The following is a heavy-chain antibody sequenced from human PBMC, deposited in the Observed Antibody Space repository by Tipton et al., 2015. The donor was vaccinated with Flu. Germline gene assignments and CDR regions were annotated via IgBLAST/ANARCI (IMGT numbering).Heavy chain of an antibody. J-gene: IGHJ6*02. CDR3: ASEGPSDYGMDV. CDR1: GFTFGSYG. V-gene: IGHV3-33*01. CDR2: LWYDGGNV. Sequence: SLRLSCSASGFTFGSYGMHWVRQAPGKGLEWVAYLWYDGGNVHYGDSVKGRFTISRDNSKNTVYLQMTSLRVEDTAVYFCASEGPSDYGMDVWGQGTTVTVSS.